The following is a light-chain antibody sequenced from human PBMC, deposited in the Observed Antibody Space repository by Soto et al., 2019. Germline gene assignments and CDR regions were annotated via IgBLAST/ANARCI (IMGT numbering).Light chain of an antibody. J-gene: IGKJ4*01. Sequence: DIQLTQSPSFLSASVGDRVTITCRASQGISSYLAWYQQKPGKAPKLLIYSASTLQSGVPSRFSGSGSGTEFTLTISSLQPEDFATYYCQQLETFGGGTKVDIK. V-gene: IGKV1-9*01. CDR3: QQLET. CDR1: QGISSY. CDR2: SAS.